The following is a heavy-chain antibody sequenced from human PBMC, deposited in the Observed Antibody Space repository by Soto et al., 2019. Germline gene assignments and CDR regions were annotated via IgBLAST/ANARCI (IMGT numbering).Heavy chain of an antibody. Sequence: SVKVSCKASGGTFSSYAISWVRQAPGQGLEWMGGIIPIFGTANYAQKFQGRVTITADESTSTAYMELSSLRSEDTAVYYCARSDSSGYYPHAYWGQGXLVTVHS. D-gene: IGHD3-22*01. CDR2: IIPIFGTA. CDR1: GGTFSSYA. CDR3: ARSDSSGYYPHAY. V-gene: IGHV1-69*13. J-gene: IGHJ4*02.